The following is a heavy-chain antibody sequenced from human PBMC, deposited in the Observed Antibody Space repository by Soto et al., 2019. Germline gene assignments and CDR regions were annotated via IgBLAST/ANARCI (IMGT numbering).Heavy chain of an antibody. CDR1: GGSVSDKTYY. CDR3: ARTTAVPNTLRSRYFFDY. CDR2: VYYSGTT. Sequence: SATLYLTCSVSGGSVSDKTYYWSWVRQPAGKRLEWIGYVYYSGTTNYNPSLKSRVTISVDLSKNRFSLRLSSVTTADTALYYCARTTAVPNTLRSRYFFDYWGQGTLVTVSS. D-gene: IGHD4-17*01. J-gene: IGHJ4*02. V-gene: IGHV4-61*01.